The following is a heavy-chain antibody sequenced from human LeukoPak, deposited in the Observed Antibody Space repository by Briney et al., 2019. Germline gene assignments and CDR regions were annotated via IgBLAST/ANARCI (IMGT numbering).Heavy chain of an antibody. CDR2: IRSKANSYAT. J-gene: IGHJ4*02. CDR1: GFTFSDSA. Sequence: GGSLRLSCAASGFTFSDSAMHWVRQASGKGLEWVGRIRSKANSYATAYAASVKGRFTISRDDSKNTAYLQMNRLKTEDTAVYYCTRQDIVGATLLDYWGQGTLVTVSS. V-gene: IGHV3-73*01. D-gene: IGHD1-26*01. CDR3: TRQDIVGATLLDY.